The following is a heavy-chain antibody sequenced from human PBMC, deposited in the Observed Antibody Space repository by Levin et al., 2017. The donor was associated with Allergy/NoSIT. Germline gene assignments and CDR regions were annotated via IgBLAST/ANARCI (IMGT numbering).Heavy chain of an antibody. V-gene: IGHV3-9*01. CDR2: ISWDSGSI. J-gene: IGHJ3*02. D-gene: IGHD4-23*01. CDR3: AKDFDNGGKKGDAFDI. CDR1: GFIFDDYA. Sequence: GGSLRLSCAASGFIFDDYAMHWVRQAPGKGLEWVAGISWDSGSIVYAASVKGRFTVSRDNAKNSLYLQMNSLRVEDTALYYCAKDFDNGGKKGDAFDIWGQGTRVTVSS.